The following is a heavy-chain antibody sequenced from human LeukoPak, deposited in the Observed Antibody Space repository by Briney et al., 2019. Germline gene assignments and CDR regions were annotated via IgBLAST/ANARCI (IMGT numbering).Heavy chain of an antibody. V-gene: IGHV4-59*01. D-gene: IGHD5-18*01. J-gene: IGHJ4*02. CDR1: GGSFSGYY. Sequence: SETLSLTCAVYGGSFSGYYWSWIRQPPGKGLEWIGYIYYSGSTNYNPSLKSRVTISVDTSKNQFSLKLSSVTAADTAVYYCARRGGSGYDYWGQGTLVTVSS. CDR2: IYYSGST. CDR3: ARRGGSGYDY.